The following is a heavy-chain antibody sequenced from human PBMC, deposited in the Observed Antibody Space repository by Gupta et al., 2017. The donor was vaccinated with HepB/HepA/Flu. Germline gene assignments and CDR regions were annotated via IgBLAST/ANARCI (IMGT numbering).Heavy chain of an antibody. Sequence: QVHLVQSGAEVKKPGASMKVSCKASGYTFTHYYVHWIRQVPGQGPEWMGRINPNNGDTVYAHNFQGRVTMTTDTSITTAYLDLSRLRIDDTAIYYCATIEGLIGTTWGQGALVTISS. J-gene: IGHJ4*02. CDR2: INPNNGDT. V-gene: IGHV1-2*06. CDR1: GYTFTHYY. CDR3: ATIEGLIGTT. D-gene: IGHD1-14*01.